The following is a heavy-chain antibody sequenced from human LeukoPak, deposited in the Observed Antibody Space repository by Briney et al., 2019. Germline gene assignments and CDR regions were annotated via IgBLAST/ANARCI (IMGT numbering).Heavy chain of an antibody. CDR1: GFIFSTYG. Sequence: GGSLRLSCAASGFIFSTYGMHWVRQAPGKGLEWVAFIRYDGKNKYYADSVKGRFTISRDNSKNTLYLQMNSLRAEDTAVYYCARGKSGITGTTEPYYYYYYMDVWGKGTTVTVSS. CDR2: IRYDGKNK. D-gene: IGHD1-7*01. J-gene: IGHJ6*03. CDR3: ARGKSGITGTTEPYYYYYYMDV. V-gene: IGHV3-30*02.